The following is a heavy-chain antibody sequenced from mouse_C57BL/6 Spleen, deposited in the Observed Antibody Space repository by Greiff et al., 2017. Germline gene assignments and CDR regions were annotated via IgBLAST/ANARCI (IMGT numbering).Heavy chain of an antibody. CDR3: ARNWGDEGWYFDV. J-gene: IGHJ1*03. CDR2: IWSGGST. CDR1: GFSLTSYG. Sequence: QVHVKQSGPGLVQPSQSLSITCTVSGFSLTSYGVHWVRQSPGKGLEWLGVIWSGGSTDYNAAFISRLSISKDNSKSQVFFKMNSLQADDTAIYYCARNWGDEGWYFDVWGTGTTVTVSS. V-gene: IGHV2-2*01.